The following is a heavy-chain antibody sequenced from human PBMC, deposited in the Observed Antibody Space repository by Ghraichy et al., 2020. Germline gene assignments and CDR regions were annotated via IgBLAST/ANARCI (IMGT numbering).Heavy chain of an antibody. CDR3: ARRARTHFDY. CDR2: IYYRGTT. Sequence: SETLSLTCTVSGGSITINNYYWDWIRQPPGKGLEWIGSIYYRGTTYYSPSLKSRVTISVDTSKNHFSLKLSSVTAADTAVYYCARRARTHFDYWGQGTLVTVS. J-gene: IGHJ4*02. CDR1: GGSITINNYY. V-gene: IGHV4-39*02.